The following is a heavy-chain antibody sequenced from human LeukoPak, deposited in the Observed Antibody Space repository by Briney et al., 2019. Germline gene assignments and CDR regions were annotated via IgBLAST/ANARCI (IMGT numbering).Heavy chain of an antibody. V-gene: IGHV4-30-4*01. CDR1: GGSISSGDYY. J-gene: IGHJ2*01. Sequence: SETLSLTCTVSGGSISSGDYYWSWIRQPPGKGLEWIGYIYYSGSTYYNPSLKSRVTISVDTSKNQFSLKLSSVTAADTAVYYCARVGVTHRTYWYFDLWGRGTLVTVSS. CDR3: ARVGVTHRTYWYFDL. CDR2: IYYSGST. D-gene: IGHD2-21*02.